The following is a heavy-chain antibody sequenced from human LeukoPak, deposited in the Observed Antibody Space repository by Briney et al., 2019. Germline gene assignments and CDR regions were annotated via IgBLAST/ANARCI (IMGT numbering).Heavy chain of an antibody. J-gene: IGHJ6*04. V-gene: IGHV3-30*04. CDR1: GFTFSSYA. CDR2: ISYDGSNK. CDR3: ARDGNSAIAAAGSPPDYYYYGMDV. Sequence: GGSLRLSCAASGFTFSSYAMHWVRQAPGKGLEWVAVISYDGSNKYYADSVKGRFTISRDNSKNTLYLQMNSLRAEDTAVYYCARDGNSAIAAAGSPPDYYYYGMDVWGKGTPVTVSS. D-gene: IGHD6-13*01.